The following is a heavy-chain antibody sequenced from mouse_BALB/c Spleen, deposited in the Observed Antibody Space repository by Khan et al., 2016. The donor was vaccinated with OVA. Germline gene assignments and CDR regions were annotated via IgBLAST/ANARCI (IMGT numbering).Heavy chain of an antibody. CDR3: ARRGDYGYYSWVAY. V-gene: IGHV1-9*01. CDR1: GYTFSSYW. Sequence: VHLVESGAELMKPGASVKISCKATGYTFSSYWIEWVKQRPGNGLEWIGEILPGSDSTNYNEKFKGTATFTVDKYSNPVYMQLCSLTSEDSAVYYCARRGDYGYYSWVAYWGQGTLVTVAA. D-gene: IGHD2-1*01. CDR2: ILPGSDST. J-gene: IGHJ3*01.